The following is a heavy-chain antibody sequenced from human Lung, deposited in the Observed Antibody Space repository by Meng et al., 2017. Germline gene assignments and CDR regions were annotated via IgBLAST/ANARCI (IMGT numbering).Heavy chain of an antibody. Sequence: SETLSLTCTVSGGSISSSSYYWGWIRQPPGKGLEWTGSIYYSGSTYYNPSLKSRVTISVDTSKNQFSLKLSSVTAADTAVYYCARGPISGYCSSTSCYTRLDWFDPWGQGTLVTVSS. CDR1: GGSISSSSYY. CDR2: IYYSGST. D-gene: IGHD2-2*02. V-gene: IGHV4-39*07. J-gene: IGHJ5*02. CDR3: ARGPISGYCSSTSCYTRLDWFDP.